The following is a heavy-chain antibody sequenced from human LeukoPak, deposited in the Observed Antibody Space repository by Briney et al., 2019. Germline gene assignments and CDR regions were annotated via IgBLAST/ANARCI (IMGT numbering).Heavy chain of an antibody. J-gene: IGHJ3*02. CDR1: GYTFTSYY. V-gene: IGHV1-46*01. D-gene: IGHD6-13*01. Sequence: ASVKVSCKASGYTFTSYYMHWVQQAPGQGLEWMGIINPSGGSTSYAQKFQGRVTMTRDTSTSTVYMELSSLRSEDTAVYYCARDPNPRIAAAGTDPPPSEAFDIWGQGTMVTVSS. CDR2: INPSGGST. CDR3: ARDPNPRIAAAGTDPPPSEAFDI.